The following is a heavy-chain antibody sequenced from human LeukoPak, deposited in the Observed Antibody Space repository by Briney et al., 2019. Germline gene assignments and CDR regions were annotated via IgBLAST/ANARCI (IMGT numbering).Heavy chain of an antibody. CDR3: ARGTYDILTGYYPPDY. Sequence: ETLSLTCTVSGGSISGYYWSWIRQPPGKGLEWVSVIYSGGSTYYADSVKGRFTISRDNSKNTLYLQMNSLRAEDTAVYYCARGTYDILTGYYPPDYWGQGTLVTVSS. V-gene: IGHV3-66*01. CDR2: IYSGGST. CDR1: GGSISGYY. D-gene: IGHD3-9*01. J-gene: IGHJ4*02.